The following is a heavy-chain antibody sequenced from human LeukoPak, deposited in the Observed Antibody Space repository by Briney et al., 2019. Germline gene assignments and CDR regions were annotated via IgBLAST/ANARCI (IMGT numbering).Heavy chain of an antibody. CDR3: AKEAYYGSGTDRGFDP. J-gene: IGHJ5*02. CDR1: GFTFSSYG. V-gene: IGHV3-30*02. D-gene: IGHD3-10*01. CDR2: IRYDGSNK. Sequence: GGSLRLSCAASGFTFSSYGMHWVRQAPGKGLEWVAFIRYDGSNKYYADSVKGRFTISRDNSKNTLYLQMNSLRAEDTAVYYCAKEAYYGSGTDRGFDPWGQGTLVTVSS.